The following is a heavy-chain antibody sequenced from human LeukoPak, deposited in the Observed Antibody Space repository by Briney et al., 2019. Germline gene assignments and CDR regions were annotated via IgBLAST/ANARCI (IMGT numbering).Heavy chain of an antibody. Sequence: SETLSLTCTGSGGSISSYYWSWIRQPPGKGLEWIGYIYYSGSTNYNPSLKSRVTISVDTSKNQFSLKLSSVTAADTAVYYCARVLSSGWLAYFDYWGQGTLVTVSS. CDR3: ARVLSSGWLAYFDY. CDR2: IYYSGST. J-gene: IGHJ4*02. D-gene: IGHD6-19*01. CDR1: GGSISSYY. V-gene: IGHV4-59*01.